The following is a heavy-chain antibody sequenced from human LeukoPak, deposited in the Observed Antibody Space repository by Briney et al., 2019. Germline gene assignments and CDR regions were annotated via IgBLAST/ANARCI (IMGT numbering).Heavy chain of an antibody. J-gene: IGHJ5*02. CDR2: ISNGNT. Sequence: GGSLRLSCAASGFPFSSHAMSWVRQPPGKGLEWVAAISNGNTYYADSVRGRFAISRDDSTNTVYLHMNSLRDEDTALYHCVREAGYCTPVCVKTNWFDPWGQGTLVTVSS. CDR1: GFPFSSHA. CDR3: VREAGYCTPVCVKTNWFDP. D-gene: IGHD2-8*01. V-gene: IGHV3-23*01.